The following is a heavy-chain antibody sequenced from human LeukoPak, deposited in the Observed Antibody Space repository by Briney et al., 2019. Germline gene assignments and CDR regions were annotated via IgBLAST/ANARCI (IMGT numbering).Heavy chain of an antibody. CDR3: ARGQVPAARGYNWFDP. Sequence: SETLSLTCAVYGWSFNDYFWNWIRQPPGKGLEWIGEINARGDTNYNPSLKSRVTISVDTSKKQFSLRLTSMIAADTALYYCARGQVPAARGYNWFDPWGQGTLVTVSS. CDR2: INARGDT. D-gene: IGHD2-2*01. CDR1: GWSFNDYF. V-gene: IGHV4-34*01. J-gene: IGHJ5*02.